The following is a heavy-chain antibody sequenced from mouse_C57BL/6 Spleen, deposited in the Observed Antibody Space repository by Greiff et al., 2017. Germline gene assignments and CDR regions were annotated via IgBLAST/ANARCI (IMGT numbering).Heavy chain of an antibody. CDR3: ARDQDGYYYY. CDR1: GYSITSGYY. J-gene: IGHJ2*01. Sequence: VQLKESGPGLVKPSQSLSLTCSVTGYSITSGYYWNWIRQFPGNKLEWMGYISYDGSNNYNPSLKNRISITRDTSKNQFFLKLNSVTTEDTATYYCARDQDGYYYYWGQGTTLTVSS. V-gene: IGHV3-6*01. D-gene: IGHD2-3*01. CDR2: ISYDGSN.